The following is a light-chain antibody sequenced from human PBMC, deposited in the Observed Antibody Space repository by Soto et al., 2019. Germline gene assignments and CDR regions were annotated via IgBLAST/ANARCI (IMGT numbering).Light chain of an antibody. Sequence: EIVLTQSPGTLSLSPGERATLSRRASQSVSSAHLAWYQQKPGQAPRLLIYGASSRATGIPDRFSGSGSGTDFTLTISRLEPEDFAVYYCQQYGSSRTFGQGTKVDIK. CDR3: QQYGSSRT. J-gene: IGKJ1*01. V-gene: IGKV3-20*01. CDR1: QSVSSAH. CDR2: GAS.